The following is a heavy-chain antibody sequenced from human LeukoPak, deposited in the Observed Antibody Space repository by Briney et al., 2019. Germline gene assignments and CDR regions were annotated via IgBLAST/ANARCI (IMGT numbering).Heavy chain of an antibody. CDR2: IYYSGST. CDR1: GGSISSYY. V-gene: IGHV4-59*08. Sequence: SETLSLTCTVSGGSISSYYWSWIRQPPGKGLEWIGYIYYSGSTNYNPSLKSRVTISVDTSKNQFSLKLSSVTAAGTAVYYCARQRGLRYFDYWGQGTLVTVSS. D-gene: IGHD3-9*01. J-gene: IGHJ4*02. CDR3: ARQRGLRYFDY.